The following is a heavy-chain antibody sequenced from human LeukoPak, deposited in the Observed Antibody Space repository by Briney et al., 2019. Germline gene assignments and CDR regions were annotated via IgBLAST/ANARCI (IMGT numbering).Heavy chain of an antibody. CDR2: IIPIFGIA. Sequence: SVKVSCKASGGTFSSYAISWVRQAPGQGLEWMGQIIPIFGIANYAQKFQGRVTITADKSTSTAYMELSSLRSEDTAVYYCAAQNSSSSYYYYGMDVWGQGTTVTVSS. CDR1: GGTFSSYA. J-gene: IGHJ6*02. D-gene: IGHD6-6*01. V-gene: IGHV1-69*17. CDR3: AAQNSSSSYYYYGMDV.